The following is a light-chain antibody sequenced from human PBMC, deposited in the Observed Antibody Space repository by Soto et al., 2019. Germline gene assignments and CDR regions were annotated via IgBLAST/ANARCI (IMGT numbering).Light chain of an antibody. V-gene: IGKV3-20*01. CDR1: QGVXSSY. Sequence: MVLTQSPGSLCLSPGERATLSCRARQGVXSSYLAWYQQKPGQAPRLLXYGASSRATGIPDRLSGSGSGTDFTLTISRLEPEDFAAYYCQQYGSATLTFGGGTKVDIK. J-gene: IGKJ4*01. CDR2: GAS. CDR3: QQYGSATLT.